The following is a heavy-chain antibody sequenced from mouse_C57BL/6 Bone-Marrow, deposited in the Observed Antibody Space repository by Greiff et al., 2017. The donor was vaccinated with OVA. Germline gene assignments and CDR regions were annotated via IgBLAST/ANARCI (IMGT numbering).Heavy chain of an antibody. D-gene: IGHD2-5*01. V-gene: IGHV14-4*01. Sequence: VQLQQSGAELVRPGASVKLSCPASGFNIKDDYMHWVKQRPEQGLEWIGWIDPENGDTEYASKFQGKATITADTSSNTAYLQLSSLTSEDTAVYYCTPYSNYWYFDVWGTGTTVTVSS. J-gene: IGHJ1*03. CDR1: GFNIKDDY. CDR2: IDPENGDT. CDR3: TPYSNYWYFDV.